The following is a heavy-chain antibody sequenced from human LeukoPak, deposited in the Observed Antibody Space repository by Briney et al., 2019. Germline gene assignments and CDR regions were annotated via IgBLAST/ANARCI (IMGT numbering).Heavy chain of an antibody. CDR2: IYLGDSDT. Sequence: GESLKISCKGSGYNFTTYWIGWVRQMPEKGLEWMAIIYLGDSDTRYNPSFQGQVTISADRSISTTYLQWSSLKASDTAMYYCAGGYCGDTSCLYAIHHWGQGTLVTVSS. D-gene: IGHD2-21*01. J-gene: IGHJ1*01. V-gene: IGHV5-51*01. CDR1: GYNFTTYW. CDR3: AGGYCGDTSCLYAIHH.